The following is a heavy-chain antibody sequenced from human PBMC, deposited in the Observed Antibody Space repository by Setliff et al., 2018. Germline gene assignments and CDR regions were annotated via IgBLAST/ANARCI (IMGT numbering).Heavy chain of an antibody. D-gene: IGHD1-1*01. V-gene: IGHV3-15*01. CDR3: TSAKLEPRTGHHYYMDV. J-gene: IGHJ6*03. Sequence: GGSLRLSCLASGFSFSNTKMSWIRQAPGKGLAWVGRIKSAADGGTIEYAAAVNGRFTVSRDDSKNTLYLQMNNLKTEDTATYYCTSAKLEPRTGHHYYMDVWGKGTTVTVSS. CDR1: GFSFSNTK. CDR2: IKSAADGGTI.